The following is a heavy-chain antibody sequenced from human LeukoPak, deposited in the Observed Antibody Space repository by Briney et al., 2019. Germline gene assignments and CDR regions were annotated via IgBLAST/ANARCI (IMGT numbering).Heavy chain of an antibody. V-gene: IGHV4-4*07. J-gene: IGHJ4*02. CDR2: IYTSGST. CDR3: ARVGGYCGGDCYLFDY. Sequence: SETLSLTCTVSGGSISSYYWSWIRQPAGKGLEWIGRIYTSGSTNYNPSLKSRVTMSVDTSKNQFSLKLSSVTAADTAVYYCARVGGYCGGDCYLFDYWGQVTLVTVSS. D-gene: IGHD2-21*01. CDR1: GGSISSYY.